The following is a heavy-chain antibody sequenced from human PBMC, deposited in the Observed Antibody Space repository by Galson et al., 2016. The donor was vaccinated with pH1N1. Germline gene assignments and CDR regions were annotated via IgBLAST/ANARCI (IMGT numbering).Heavy chain of an antibody. CDR1: GFTLDDYA. CDR2: ISWNSGTS. V-gene: IGHV3-9*01. Sequence: SLRLSCAASGFTLDDYAMHWVRQAPGKGLEWVSGISWNSGTSGYADSVKGRFTIPRDNYKNSLYLQMNSLRPDDTALYYCAKDTGYLTGDQDSFDMWGQGTMVTVSS. CDR3: AKDTGYLTGDQDSFDM. D-gene: IGHD7-27*01. J-gene: IGHJ3*02.